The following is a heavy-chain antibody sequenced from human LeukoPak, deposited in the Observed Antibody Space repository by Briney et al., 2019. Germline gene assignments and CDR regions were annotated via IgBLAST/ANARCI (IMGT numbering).Heavy chain of an antibody. J-gene: IGHJ4*02. CDR2: IYPGESDA. D-gene: IGHD7-27*01. Sequence: GESLKISCKGSGYNFADYWTGWVRHVPGKGLEWVGIIYPGESDASYSPSFEDQVSVSVDTSISSTFLQWNSLKASDSAMYYCGRVLKLGLGRFFEFWGQGTLVIVSS. V-gene: IGHV5-51*01. CDR3: GRVLKLGLGRFFEF. CDR1: GYNFADYW.